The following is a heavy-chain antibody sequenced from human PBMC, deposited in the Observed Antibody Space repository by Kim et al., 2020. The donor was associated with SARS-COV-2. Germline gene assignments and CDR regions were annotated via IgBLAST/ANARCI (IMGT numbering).Heavy chain of an antibody. CDR1: GFTFSSYS. J-gene: IGHJ6*02. V-gene: IGHV3-48*04. Sequence: GGSLRLFCAASGFTFSSYSMNWVRQAPGKGLEWVSYISSSSSTIYYADSVKGRFTISRDNAKNSLYLQMNSLRAEDTAVYYCARDKGGEGSYYDILTGYLGGYYYYGMDVWGQGTTVTVSS. D-gene: IGHD3-9*01. CDR2: ISSSSSTI. CDR3: ARDKGGEGSYYDILTGYLGGYYYYGMDV.